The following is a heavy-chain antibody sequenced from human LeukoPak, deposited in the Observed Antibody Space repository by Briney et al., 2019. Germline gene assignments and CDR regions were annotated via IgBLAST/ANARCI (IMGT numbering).Heavy chain of an antibody. Sequence: GGSLRLSCAGSGFSFSWYSMNWVRQAPGKGLEWVAVISYDGSNKYYADSVKGRFTISRDNSKNTLYLQMNSLRAEDTAVYYCAKMTYYYDSSGYYYDYWGQGTLVTVSS. D-gene: IGHD3-22*01. CDR1: GFSFSWYS. V-gene: IGHV3-30*18. J-gene: IGHJ4*02. CDR2: ISYDGSNK. CDR3: AKMTYYYDSSGYYYDY.